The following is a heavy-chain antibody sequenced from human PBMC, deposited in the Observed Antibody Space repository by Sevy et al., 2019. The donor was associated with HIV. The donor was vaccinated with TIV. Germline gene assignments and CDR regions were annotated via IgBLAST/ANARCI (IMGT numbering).Heavy chain of an antibody. D-gene: IGHD3-10*01. J-gene: IGHJ6*03. V-gene: IGHV4-59*01. Sequence: SETLSLTCTVSIDSISSYSWSWIRQPPGKGLEWIGHVYNSGTTNYNPSLKSRVTISVGTSKNQISLKLNSVTAAETAVYYCARAKYYSSGTSYYMDVWGKGTTVTVSS. CDR1: IDSISSYS. CDR3: ARAKYYSSGTSYYMDV. CDR2: VYNSGTT.